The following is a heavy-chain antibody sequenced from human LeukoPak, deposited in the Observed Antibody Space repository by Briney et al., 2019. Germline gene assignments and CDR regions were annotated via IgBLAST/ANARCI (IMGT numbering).Heavy chain of an antibody. Sequence: GGSLRLSCAASGFTFSSYGMHWVRQDQGRGLEWVAVIWYDGSNKYYGDSVKGRFTISRDNSKNTLYLQMNSPRAEDTAVYYCARETWAGTYYYYMDVWGKGTAVTVSS. V-gene: IGHV3-33*01. CDR3: ARETWAGTYYYYMDV. CDR1: GFTFSSYG. D-gene: IGHD3-10*01. CDR2: IWYDGSNK. J-gene: IGHJ6*03.